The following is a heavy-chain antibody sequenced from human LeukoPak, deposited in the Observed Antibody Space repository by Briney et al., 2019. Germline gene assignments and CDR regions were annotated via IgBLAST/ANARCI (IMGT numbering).Heavy chain of an antibody. CDR2: INHSGST. V-gene: IGHV4-34*01. D-gene: IGHD3-22*01. CDR3: ARGANYDSSGYFGY. CDR1: GGSFSGYY. J-gene: IGHJ4*02. Sequence: PSETLSLTCAVYGGSFSGYYWSWICQPPGKGLEWIGEINHSGSTNYNPSLKSRVTISVDTSKNQFSLKLSSVTAADTAVYYCARGANYDSSGYFGYWGQGTLVTVSS.